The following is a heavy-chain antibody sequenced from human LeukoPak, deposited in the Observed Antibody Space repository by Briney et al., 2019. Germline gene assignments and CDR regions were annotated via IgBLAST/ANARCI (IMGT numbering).Heavy chain of an antibody. D-gene: IGHD5-18*01. CDR1: GGSISSYS. CDR3: ARGQAEGYSYGATFDI. CDR2: IYYSGST. Sequence: SETLSLTCTVSGGSISSYSWSWIRQPPGKGLEWIGYIYYSGSTNYNPSLKSRVTISVDTSKNQFSLKLSSVTAADTAVYYCARGQAEGYSYGATFDIWGQGTMVTVSS. J-gene: IGHJ3*02. V-gene: IGHV4-59*01.